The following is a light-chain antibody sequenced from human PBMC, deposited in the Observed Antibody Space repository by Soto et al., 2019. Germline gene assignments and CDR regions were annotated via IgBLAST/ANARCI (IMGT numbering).Light chain of an antibody. CDR1: QSVSSSY. CDR3: QQYGSSPKLT. CDR2: GAS. V-gene: IGKV3-20*01. Sequence: EIVLTQSPGTLSLSPGERATLSCRASQSVSSSYLAWYQQKPGQAPRLLIYGASSRATGIPDRFSGSGSGTEFALTISRMEPEDFAVYYCQQYGSSPKLTFGGGTKVDLK. J-gene: IGKJ4*01.